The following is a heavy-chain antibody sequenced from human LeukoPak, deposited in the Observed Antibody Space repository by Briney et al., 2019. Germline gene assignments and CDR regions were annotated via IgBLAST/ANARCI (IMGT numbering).Heavy chain of an antibody. V-gene: IGHV3-21*01. CDR1: GFTLSTYT. J-gene: IGHJ4*02. CDR2: ISSSSIYI. Sequence: GGSLRLSCAASGFTLSTYTMNWVRQAPGEGREWVSSISSSSIYIYYTDSVKRRFTLSRDNARNSVYLQMNNLGAEDTVVYYCAGVNGYYERGGAPDYWGQGTLVTVSS. CDR3: AGVNGYYERGGAPDY. D-gene: IGHD4-17*01.